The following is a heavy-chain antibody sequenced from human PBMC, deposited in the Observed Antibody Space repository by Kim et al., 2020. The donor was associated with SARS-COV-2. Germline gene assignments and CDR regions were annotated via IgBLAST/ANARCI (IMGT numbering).Heavy chain of an antibody. CDR3: AADPLRMDGARY. D-gene: IGHD1-26*01. V-gene: IGHV1-58*01. CDR1: GFTFTSSA. Sequence: SVKVSCKASGFTFTSSAVQWGRHARGQRLEWIGWIVVCRGNPNYAQKFQERVTITRDMSTSTAYMELSSLRSEDTAVYYCAADPLRMDGARYWGQGTLVTVSS. CDR2: IVVCRGNP. J-gene: IGHJ4*02.